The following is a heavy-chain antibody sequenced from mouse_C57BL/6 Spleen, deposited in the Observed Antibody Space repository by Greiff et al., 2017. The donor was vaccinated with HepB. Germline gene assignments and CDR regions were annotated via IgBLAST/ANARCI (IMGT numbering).Heavy chain of an antibody. CDR3: ARGPYYGSSLWYFDV. J-gene: IGHJ1*03. CDR1: CSSFRRYW. Sequence: QVQLQQSGAELVQPGASVPLSCPASCSSFRRYWMNWVKQRPGKGLEWIGQIYPGDGDTNYTGKFQGTAPLTAAPSSSPAYMQLSSLTSEDSAVYFCARGPYYGSSLWYFDVWGTGTTVTVAS. CDR2: IYPGDGDT. V-gene: IGHV1-80*01. D-gene: IGHD1-1*01.